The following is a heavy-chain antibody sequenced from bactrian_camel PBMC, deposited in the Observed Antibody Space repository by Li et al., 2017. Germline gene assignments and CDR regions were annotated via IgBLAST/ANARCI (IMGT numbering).Heavy chain of an antibody. J-gene: IGHJ4*01. CDR1: VDTIGRYC. CDR2: IEIGVGTT. D-gene: IGHD1*01. CDR3: AAGDIYVDQPRL. Sequence: VQLVESGGGSVQVGGSLRLSCVASVDTIGRYCMGWFRQAPGKEREGVAGIEIGVGTTYLSDSVKGRFTISRDNAKNTVYQQMSSLKPEDTAVYYCAAGDIYVDQPRLRGQGTQVTVS. V-gene: IGHV3S40*01.